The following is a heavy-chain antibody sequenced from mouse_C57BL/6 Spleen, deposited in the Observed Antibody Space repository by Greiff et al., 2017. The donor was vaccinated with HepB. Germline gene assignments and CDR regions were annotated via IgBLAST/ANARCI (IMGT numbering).Heavy chain of an antibody. CDR1: GYTFTSYG. V-gene: IGHV1-81*01. J-gene: IGHJ4*01. Sequence: VKVVESGAELARPGASVKLSCKASGYTFTSYGISWVKQRTGQGLEWIGEIYPRSGNTYYNEKFKGKATLTADKSSSTAYMELRSLTSEDSAVYFCARLLGHAMDYWGQGTSVTVSS. CDR2: IYPRSGNT. CDR3: ARLLGHAMDY. D-gene: IGHD4-1*01.